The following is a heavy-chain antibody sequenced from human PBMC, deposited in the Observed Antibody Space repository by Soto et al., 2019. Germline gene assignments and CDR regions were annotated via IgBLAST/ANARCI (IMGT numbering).Heavy chain of an antibody. CDR1: GFTFSSYA. J-gene: IGHJ6*02. D-gene: IGHD1-26*01. Sequence: GGSLRLSCAASGFTFSSYAMHWVRQAPGKGLEWVAVISYDGSNKYYADSVKGRFTISRDNSKNTLYLQMNSLRAEDTAVYYCARDLRKWELHFIGYYYYGMDVWGQGTTVTVS. CDR3: ARDLRKWELHFIGYYYYGMDV. V-gene: IGHV3-30-3*01. CDR2: ISYDGSNK.